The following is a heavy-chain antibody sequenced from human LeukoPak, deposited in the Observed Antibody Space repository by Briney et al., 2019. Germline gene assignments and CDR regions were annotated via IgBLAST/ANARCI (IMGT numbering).Heavy chain of an antibody. CDR3: ARVQSRQSGYDIGDY. Sequence: GASVKVSCKASGYTFTGYYMHWVRQAPGQGREWMGWINPNSGGTNYAQKFQGRVTMTRDTSISTAYMELSRLRSDDTAVYYCARVQSRQSGYDIGDYWGQGTLVTVSS. J-gene: IGHJ4*02. D-gene: IGHD5-12*01. CDR2: INPNSGGT. CDR1: GYTFTGYY. V-gene: IGHV1-2*02.